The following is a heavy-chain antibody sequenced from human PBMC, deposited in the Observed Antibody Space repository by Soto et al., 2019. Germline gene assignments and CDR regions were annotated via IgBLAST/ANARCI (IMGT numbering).Heavy chain of an antibody. J-gene: IGHJ6*02. CDR2: IYYSGTT. D-gene: IGHD1-1*01. V-gene: IGHV4-59*01. CDR1: GDSMSYYY. Sequence: QVQLQQSGPGLLKPSETLSLTCTVSGDSMSYYYWNWIRQTPGKGLEWIGNIYYSGTTYYNPSLKSRLTMSVDTSKNQFSLELRSMAAADTAMYYCARGAYKYYYYGMDVWGQGTTITVSS. CDR3: ARGAYKYYYYGMDV.